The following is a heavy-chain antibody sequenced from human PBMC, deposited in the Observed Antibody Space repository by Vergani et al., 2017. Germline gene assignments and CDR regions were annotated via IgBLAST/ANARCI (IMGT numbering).Heavy chain of an antibody. J-gene: IGHJ6*04. Sequence: QVHLQESGPGLVKPSETLSLTCTVSGGSFNTYYWSWIRQPPGKGLEWIGYIYYSGSTNYNPSLKSRVTISVDTSKNQFSLKLSSVTAADTAVYYCARDQGITGTSGMDVWGKGTTVTVSS. V-gene: IGHV4-59*01. CDR2: IYYSGST. CDR3: ARDQGITGTSGMDV. CDR1: GGSFNTYY. D-gene: IGHD1-20*01.